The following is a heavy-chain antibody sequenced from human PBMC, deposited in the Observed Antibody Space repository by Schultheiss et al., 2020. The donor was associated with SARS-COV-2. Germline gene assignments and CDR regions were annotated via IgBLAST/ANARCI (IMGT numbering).Heavy chain of an antibody. V-gene: IGHV4-59*01. D-gene: IGHD3-10*01. CDR3: ASTGDYYGSGSPGAFDI. CDR1: GGSISSYY. Sequence: SETLSLTCTVSGGSISSYYWSWIRQPPGKGLEWIGYIYYSGSTYYNPSLKSRVTISVDTSKNQFSLKLSSVTAADTAVYYCASTGDYYGSGSPGAFDIWGQGTMVTVSS. J-gene: IGHJ3*02. CDR2: IYYSGST.